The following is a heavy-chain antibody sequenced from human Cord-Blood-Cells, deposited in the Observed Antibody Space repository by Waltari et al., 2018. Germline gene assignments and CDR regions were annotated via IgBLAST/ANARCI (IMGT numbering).Heavy chain of an antibody. CDR1: GYTFTSYA. CDR2: INTNTGNP. D-gene: IGHD3-10*01. J-gene: IGHJ6*02. CDR3: ARDLVWFGELTGYYYGMDV. Sequence: QVQLVQSGSELKKPGASVKVSCKASGYTFTSYALNWVRQAPGQGLECMGWINTNTGNPTYAQGFTGRFVFSLDTSVSTAYLQISSLKAEDTAVYYCARDLVWFGELTGYYYGMDVWGQGTTVTVSS. V-gene: IGHV7-4-1*02.